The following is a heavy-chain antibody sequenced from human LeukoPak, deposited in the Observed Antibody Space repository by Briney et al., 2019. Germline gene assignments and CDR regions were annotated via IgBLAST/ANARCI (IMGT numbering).Heavy chain of an antibody. CDR2: IYYSGST. Sequence: SETLSLTCTVSGGSISSYYWSWIRQPPGKGLEWIGYIYYSGSTNYNPSLKSRVTISVDTSKNQFSLRLSSVTAADTAVYFCARHSSQEKFYARFDYWGQGTLVTVSS. D-gene: IGHD2/OR15-2a*01. CDR1: GGSISSYY. J-gene: IGHJ4*02. CDR3: ARHSSQEKFYARFDY. V-gene: IGHV4-59*08.